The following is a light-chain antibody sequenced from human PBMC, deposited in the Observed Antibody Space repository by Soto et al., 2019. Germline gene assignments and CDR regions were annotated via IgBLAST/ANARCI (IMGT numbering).Light chain of an antibody. CDR3: HQYGSSPGS. J-gene: IGKJ1*01. CDR1: QSVTNNY. V-gene: IGKV3-20*01. Sequence: EIVLTQSPVTLSSSPVGRATLSCRASQSVTNNYLAWYQQKRGQAPRLLIWGASIRAADLPDRFSGGGSGTDFTLTISRLEAEDFAIYYCHQYGSSPGSFGQGTKVDIK. CDR2: GAS.